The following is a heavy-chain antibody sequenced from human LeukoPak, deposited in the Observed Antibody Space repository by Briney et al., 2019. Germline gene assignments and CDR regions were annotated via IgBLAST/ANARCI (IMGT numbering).Heavy chain of an antibody. V-gene: IGHV3-23*01. CDR3: AKDRRRATPEYYFDY. D-gene: IGHD1-26*01. CDR1: GFTFSSYA. CDR2: ISGSGGST. Sequence: SGGSLRLSCAASGFTFSSYAMSWVRQAPGKGLEWVSTISGSGGSTYYADSVKGRFTIYRDNSKNTLYLQMNSLRAEDTAVYYCAKDRRRATPEYYFDYWGQGTLVTVSS. J-gene: IGHJ4*02.